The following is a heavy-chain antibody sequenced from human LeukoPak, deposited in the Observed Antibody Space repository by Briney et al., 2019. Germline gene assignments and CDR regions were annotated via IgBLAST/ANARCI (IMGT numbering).Heavy chain of an antibody. Sequence: PGGSLRLSCAASGFTFSGYWMSWVRQAPGKGLEWVANIKQDGSEQYYVDSVKGRSTISRDNAKNSLYLQMNSLRDEDTAVYYCARAGAYGAGTPDYWGQGTLVTVSS. J-gene: IGHJ4*02. V-gene: IGHV3-7*01. CDR1: GFTFSGYW. CDR3: ARAGAYGAGTPDY. D-gene: IGHD3-10*01. CDR2: IKQDGSEQ.